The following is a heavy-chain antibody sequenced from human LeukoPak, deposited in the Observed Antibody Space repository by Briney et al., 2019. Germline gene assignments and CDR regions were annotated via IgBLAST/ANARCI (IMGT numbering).Heavy chain of an antibody. V-gene: IGHV3-15*01. CDR1: GFTFSNAW. J-gene: IGHJ3*02. CDR2: IKSKADGGTT. D-gene: IGHD3-22*01. CDR3: AKDITYYYDSSGYYTPYADAFDI. Sequence: GGSLRLSCAASGFTFSNAWMSWVRQAPGKGLEWVGRIKSKADGGTTDYAAPVKGRFTISRDDSKNTLCLQMNSLRAEDTAVYYCAKDITYYYDSSGYYTPYADAFDIWGQGTMVTVSS.